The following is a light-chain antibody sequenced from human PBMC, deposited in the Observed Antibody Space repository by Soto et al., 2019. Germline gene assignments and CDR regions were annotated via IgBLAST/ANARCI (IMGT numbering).Light chain of an antibody. V-gene: IGKV1-6*01. CDR2: AAS. Sequence: AIQMTQSPSSLSTSVGDRVTITCRASQGISFDVAWYQQKPGKAPKLLIYAASSLQSGVPSRFSGSGSSTDFTLTISSLQPEDFATYYCLQDYNFPYTFGQGTKVDIK. CDR3: LQDYNFPYT. J-gene: IGKJ2*01. CDR1: QGISFD.